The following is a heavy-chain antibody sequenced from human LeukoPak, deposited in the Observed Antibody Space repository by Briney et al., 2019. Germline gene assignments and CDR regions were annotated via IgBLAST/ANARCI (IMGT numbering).Heavy chain of an antibody. D-gene: IGHD6-13*01. V-gene: IGHV5-51*01. CDR3: GRQLWAAAGLNAFDI. Sequence: GESLKISCEISGYSFTSYWIGWVRQMPGKGLEWMGVIYPADSDTRYSPSFQGQVTISVDKSISTAFLQWSSLKASDTAMYYCGRQLWAAAGLNAFDIWGQGTMVTVSS. CDR2: IYPADSDT. J-gene: IGHJ3*02. CDR1: GYSFTSYW.